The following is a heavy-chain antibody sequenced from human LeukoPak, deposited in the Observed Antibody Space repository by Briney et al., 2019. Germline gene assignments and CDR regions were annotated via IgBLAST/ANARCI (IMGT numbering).Heavy chain of an antibody. CDR1: GGSISSSSYY. CDR2: IYYSGST. D-gene: IGHD3-9*01. Sequence: PSETLSLTCTVSGGSISSSSYYWGWIRQPPGKGLEWIGSIYYSGSTYYNPSLKSRVTISVDTSKNQFSLRLSSVTAADTAVYYCARHELRYFDRWFDPWGQGTLVTVSS. V-gene: IGHV4-39*01. J-gene: IGHJ5*02. CDR3: ARHELRYFDRWFDP.